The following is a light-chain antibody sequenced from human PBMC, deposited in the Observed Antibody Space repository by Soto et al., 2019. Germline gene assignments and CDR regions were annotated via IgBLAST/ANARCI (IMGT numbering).Light chain of an antibody. V-gene: IGLV2-14*01. CDR1: TSDVGAYNY. CDR3: SSKTSSSSPFV. J-gene: IGLJ1*01. CDR2: EVS. Sequence: QSVLTQPASVSGSPGQSITISRTGSTSDVGAYNYVSWYKHHPGQAPQLMIYEVSNRPSGVSNRFSGSKSGNTASLTISGLQADDEGDYYCSSKTSSSSPFVFGTGTKLTVL.